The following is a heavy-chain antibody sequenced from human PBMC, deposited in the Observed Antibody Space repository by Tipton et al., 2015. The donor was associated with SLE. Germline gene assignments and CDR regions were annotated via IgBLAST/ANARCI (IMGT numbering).Heavy chain of an antibody. D-gene: IGHD6-13*01. CDR1: GFTFSSYA. CDR3: ARETGYNSSWPLEY. Sequence: SLRLSCAASGFTFSSYAIHWVRQAPGKGLEWVAFISYDGDDKYYADSVKGRFTVSRDNSMNMVSVQMNSLTPEDTAVYYCARETGYNSSWPLEYWGQGTLVPVS. V-gene: IGHV3-30*04. J-gene: IGHJ4*02. CDR2: ISYDGDDK.